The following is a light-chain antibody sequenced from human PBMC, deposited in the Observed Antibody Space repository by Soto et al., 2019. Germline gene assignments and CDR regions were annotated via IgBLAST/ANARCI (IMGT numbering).Light chain of an antibody. CDR2: GAS. Sequence: EIVLTQSPGTLSLSPGERATLSCRASQSVSSGYLGWYQQKPGQDPRLLIFGASSRATGIPDGFSGSASGTDFTVTISRLEPEDFAVYYCLQYGSSPLYTFGQGTKLEI. CDR1: QSVSSGY. CDR3: LQYGSSPLYT. J-gene: IGKJ2*01. V-gene: IGKV3-20*01.